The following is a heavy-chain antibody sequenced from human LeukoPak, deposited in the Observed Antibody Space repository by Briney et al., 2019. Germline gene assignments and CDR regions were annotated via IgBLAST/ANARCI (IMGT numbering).Heavy chain of an antibody. V-gene: IGHV1-18*01. CDR3: AKDRGMGSTGWFDP. J-gene: IGHJ5*02. CDR1: GYSFITYG. D-gene: IGHD1-26*01. Sequence: ASVKVSCKASGYSFITYGVSWVRQAPGQGLEWMGWISGYNGDTNYAQTFQGRVTMTTDTSTSTAYMELRSLRSDDTAFYYCAKDRGMGSTGWFDPWGQGTLVTVSS. CDR2: ISGYNGDT.